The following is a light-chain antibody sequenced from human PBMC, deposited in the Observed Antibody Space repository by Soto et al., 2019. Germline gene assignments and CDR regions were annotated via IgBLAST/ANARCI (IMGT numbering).Light chain of an antibody. J-gene: IGKJ2*01. V-gene: IGKV1-39*01. CDR3: QQSYTTPVYS. CDR1: QGIRND. CDR2: AAS. Sequence: DIQMTQSPSSLSASVGDRVTITCRASQGIRNDLGWYQQKPGEAPKLLIYAASNLQSGVPSRFSGSGSGTDFTLTISSLQPEDFATYFCQQSYTTPVYSFGQGTKVDIK.